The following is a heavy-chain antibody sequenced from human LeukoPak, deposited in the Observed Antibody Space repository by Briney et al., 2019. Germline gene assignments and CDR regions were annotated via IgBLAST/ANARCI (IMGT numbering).Heavy chain of an antibody. J-gene: IGHJ5*02. Sequence: SSETLSLTCTVSGGSIDTYYWNWIRQPPGKGLEWIGYVFHTGSTNYNPSLKSRVTISVDTSKNQFSLKLSSVTAADTAVYYCARDPRVYYYDSSGYYPNWFDPWGQGTLVTVSS. D-gene: IGHD3-22*01. CDR3: ARDPRVYYYDSSGYYPNWFDP. CDR1: GGSIDTYY. V-gene: IGHV4-59*01. CDR2: VFHTGST.